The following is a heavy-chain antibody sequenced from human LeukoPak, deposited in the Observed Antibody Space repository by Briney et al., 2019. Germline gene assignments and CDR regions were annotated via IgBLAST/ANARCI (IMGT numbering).Heavy chain of an antibody. Sequence: SETLSLTCSVSTDSRNTYYWSWIRQSPGKGLEWIGHIYHSGSTDYNPSLKSRVTISIDMSGKEFSLKLTSVTVADTAMYYCVRLRWELLAPYFDHWGQGSLVIVSS. J-gene: IGHJ4*02. V-gene: IGHV4-59*01. CDR3: VRLRWELLAPYFDH. CDR2: IYHSGST. CDR1: TDSRNTYY. D-gene: IGHD2-15*01.